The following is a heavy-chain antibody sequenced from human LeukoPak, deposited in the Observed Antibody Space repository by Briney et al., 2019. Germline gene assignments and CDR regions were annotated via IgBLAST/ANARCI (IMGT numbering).Heavy chain of an antibody. J-gene: IGHJ6*02. D-gene: IGHD1-1*01. CDR2: IYYSGST. CDR1: GSSISNYY. V-gene: IGHV4-59*01. Sequence: SETLSLTCSVSGSSISNYYWSWIRQPPGMGLEWIGNIYYSGSTDYNPSLKSPVTMSVDTSKNQFSLKMSSATAADTAVYYCARGFSVWTGYYYYYGMDVWGLGTTVTVSS. CDR3: ARGFSVWTGYYYYYGMDV.